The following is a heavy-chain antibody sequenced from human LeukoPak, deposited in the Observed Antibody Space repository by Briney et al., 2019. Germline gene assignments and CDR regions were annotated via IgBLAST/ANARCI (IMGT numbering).Heavy chain of an antibody. Sequence: GASVKVSCKASGYPFTDYYMHWVRQAPGQGLEWMGWINPNRGGTDYAQKFQGRVTMTRDTSISTAYMGLSRLRYDDTAVYNCASEYRFRNWGQGTLVTVSS. J-gene: IGHJ4*02. D-gene: IGHD5-18*01. V-gene: IGHV1-2*02. CDR2: INPNRGGT. CDR1: GYPFTDYY. CDR3: ASEYRFRN.